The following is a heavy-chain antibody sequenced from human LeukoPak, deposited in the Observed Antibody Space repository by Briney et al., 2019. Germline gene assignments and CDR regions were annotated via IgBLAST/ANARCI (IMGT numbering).Heavy chain of an antibody. Sequence: SETLSLTCTVSGGSISSYYWSWIRQPAGKGLEWIGRIYTSGSTNYNPSLKSRVTMSVDTSKNQFSLKLSSVTAADTAVYYCARESPVTGFWSGYYTGCYYYYMDVWGKGTTVTVSS. CDR3: ARESPVTGFWSGYYTGCYYYYMDV. J-gene: IGHJ6*03. D-gene: IGHD3-3*01. CDR1: GGSISSYY. V-gene: IGHV4-4*07. CDR2: IYTSGST.